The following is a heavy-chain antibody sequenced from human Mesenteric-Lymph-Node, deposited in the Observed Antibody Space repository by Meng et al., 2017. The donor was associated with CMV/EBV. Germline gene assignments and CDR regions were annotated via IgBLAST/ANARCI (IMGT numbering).Heavy chain of an antibody. CDR1: GYTFTSYD. CDR3: ARDVTVGGSYYGMDV. D-gene: IGHD4-23*01. J-gene: IGHJ6*02. Sequence: ASVKVSCKASGYTFTSYDINWVRQATGQGLEWMGWMNPNSGNTGYAQKFQGRVTITRNTSISTAYMELSSLRADDTAVYYCARDVTVGGSYYGMDVWGQGTTVTVSS. V-gene: IGHV1-8*03. CDR2: MNPNSGNT.